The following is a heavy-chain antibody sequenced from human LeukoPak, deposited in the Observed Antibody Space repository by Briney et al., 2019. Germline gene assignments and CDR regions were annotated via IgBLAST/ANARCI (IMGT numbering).Heavy chain of an antibody. CDR2: IYTSGST. CDR3: ARGDYFYYYYMDV. J-gene: IGHJ6*03. Sequence: SETLSLTCTVSGNSFGDYYWSWIRQPAGKGLEWIGRIYTSGSTTYNPSLKSRVTMSVDTSKSQFSLNLMSVTAADTAVYYCARGDYFYYYYMDVWGKGTTVTVSS. CDR1: GNSFGDYY. V-gene: IGHV4-4*07. D-gene: IGHD2-21*02.